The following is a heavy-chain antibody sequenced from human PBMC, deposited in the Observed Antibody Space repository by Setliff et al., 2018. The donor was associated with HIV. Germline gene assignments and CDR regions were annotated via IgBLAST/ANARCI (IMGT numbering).Heavy chain of an antibody. CDR1: GGTFSSYA. CDR2: IIPIFGAA. J-gene: IGHJ5*02. D-gene: IGHD3-10*01. V-gene: IGHV1-69*13. CDR3: ARVTMVRGVSWGWFDP. Sequence: SVKVSCKASGGTFSSYAISWVRQAPGQGLEWMGGIIPIFGAANYAQKFQGRVTTAADESTSTAYMELSSLRSEDTAVYYCARVTMVRGVSWGWFDPWGQGTLVPVSS.